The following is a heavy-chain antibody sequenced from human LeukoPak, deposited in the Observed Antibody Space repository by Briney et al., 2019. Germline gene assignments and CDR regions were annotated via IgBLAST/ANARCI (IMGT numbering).Heavy chain of an antibody. V-gene: IGHV3-7*01. J-gene: IGHJ4*02. CDR1: GFTFSNFW. Sequence: GGSLRLSCAASGFTFSNFWMSWVRQAPGKGLEWVANIKQDGSEKYYVDSVKGRFTISRDNAKNSVYLQMNSLRAEDTAVYYCAKDTYATFDSWGQGTLVRVSS. D-gene: IGHD2-2*01. CDR3: AKDTYATFDS. CDR2: IKQDGSEK.